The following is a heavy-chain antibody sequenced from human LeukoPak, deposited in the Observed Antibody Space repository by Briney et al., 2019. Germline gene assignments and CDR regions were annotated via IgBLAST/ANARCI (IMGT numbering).Heavy chain of an antibody. V-gene: IGHV3-48*04. CDR2: ISSSSSTI. Sequence: GGSLRLSCAASGFTFSSYSMNWVRQAPGKGLEWVSYISSSSSTIYYADSVKGRFTISRDNAKNSLYLQMNSLRAEDTAVYYCARDLPYYYDSSGHRLDYWGQGTLVTVSS. CDR3: ARDLPYYYDSSGHRLDY. D-gene: IGHD3-22*01. CDR1: GFTFSSYS. J-gene: IGHJ4*02.